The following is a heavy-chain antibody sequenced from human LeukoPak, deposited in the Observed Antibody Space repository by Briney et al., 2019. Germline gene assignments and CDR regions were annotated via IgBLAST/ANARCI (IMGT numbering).Heavy chain of an antibody. CDR2: INHSGST. Sequence: SETLSLTCAVYGGSFSGYYWSWIRQPPGKGLEWIGEINHSGSTNYNPSLKSRVTISVDTSKNQFSLKLSSVTAADTAVYYCARVPRITIFGYYYYMDVWGKGTTVTVSS. CDR3: ARVPRITIFGYYYYMDV. D-gene: IGHD3-3*01. V-gene: IGHV4-34*01. J-gene: IGHJ6*03. CDR1: GGSFSGYY.